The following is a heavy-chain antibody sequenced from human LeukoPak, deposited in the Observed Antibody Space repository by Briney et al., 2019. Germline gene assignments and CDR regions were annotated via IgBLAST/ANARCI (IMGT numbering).Heavy chain of an antibody. D-gene: IGHD1-26*01. J-gene: IGHJ5*02. CDR3: ASSGSSIQFDP. CDR1: GYIFTDYY. V-gene: IGHV1-2*02. CDR2: INPNSGGT. Sequence: GASVKVSCKASGYIFTDYYFHWVRQAPGQGLEWMGWINPNSGGTVYAQNFQGRVTMTRDTSISIVYMELSSLRSDDTAVYYCASSGSSIQFDPWGQGTLVTVSS.